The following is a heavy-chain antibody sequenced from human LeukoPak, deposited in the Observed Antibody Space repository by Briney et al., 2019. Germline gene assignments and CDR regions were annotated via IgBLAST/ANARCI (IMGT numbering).Heavy chain of an antibody. CDR3: ARVQSGWYNYYYYMDV. D-gene: IGHD6-19*01. CDR1: GGSISSYY. J-gene: IGHJ6*03. V-gene: IGHV4-59*01. CDR2: IYYSGST. Sequence: SETLSLTCTVSGGSISSYYWSWIRQPPGKGLEWIGYIYYSGSTNYNPSLKSRVTISVDTSKNQFSLKLSSVTAADTAVYYCARVQSGWYNYYYYMDVWAKGPRSPSP.